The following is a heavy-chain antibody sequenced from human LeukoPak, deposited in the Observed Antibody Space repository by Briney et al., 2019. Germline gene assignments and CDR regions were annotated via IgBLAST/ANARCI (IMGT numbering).Heavy chain of an antibody. V-gene: IGHV5-51*01. Sequence: GESLKISCKGSGYNFTYYWIDWVRQMPGKGLEWMGIIYPGDSDTRYSPSFQGQVTFSADESISTAYLQWSSLKASDTAIYYCARRSSIAPRLFDYWGQGTLVTVSS. CDR3: ARRSSIAPRLFDY. CDR2: IYPGDSDT. D-gene: IGHD6-6*01. J-gene: IGHJ4*02. CDR1: GYNFTYYW.